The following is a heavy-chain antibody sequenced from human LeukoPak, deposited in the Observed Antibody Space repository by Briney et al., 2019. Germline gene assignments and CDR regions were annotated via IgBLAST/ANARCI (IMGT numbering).Heavy chain of an antibody. J-gene: IGHJ4*02. CDR2: IIPILGIA. D-gene: IGHD3-10*01. V-gene: IGHV1-69*04. CDR1: GGTFSSYA. CDR3: AGEELVVRGVIIGGFDY. Sequence: SVKVSCKASGGTFSSYAISWVRQAPGEGLEWMGRIIPILGIANYAQKFQGRVTITADKSTSTAYMELSSLRSEDTAVYYCAGEELVVRGVIIGGFDYWGQGTLVTVSS.